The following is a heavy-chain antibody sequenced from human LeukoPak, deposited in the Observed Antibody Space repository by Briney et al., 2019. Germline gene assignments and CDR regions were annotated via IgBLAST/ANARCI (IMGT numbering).Heavy chain of an antibody. D-gene: IGHD3-22*01. Sequence: SVKVSCKASGGTFSSYAISWVRQAPGQGLEWMGRIIPIFGIANYAQKFQGRVTITADKSTSTAYMELSSLRSEDTAVYYCASVGTPYYDSSGYYGGFDYWGQRTLVTVSS. J-gene: IGHJ4*02. CDR3: ASVGTPYYDSSGYYGGFDY. V-gene: IGHV1-69*04. CDR2: IIPIFGIA. CDR1: GGTFSSYA.